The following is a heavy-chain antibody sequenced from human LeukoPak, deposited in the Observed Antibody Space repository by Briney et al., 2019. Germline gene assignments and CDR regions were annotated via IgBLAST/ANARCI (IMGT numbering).Heavy chain of an antibody. D-gene: IGHD1-26*01. CDR1: GFTFRSHA. J-gene: IGHJ4*02. Sequence: PGGSLRLSCVGSGFTFRSHAMSWVRQTPEKGLEWVANIKQDGYEKYYVDSVKGRFTISRDNAKNSLYLQMNSLRADDTAVYYCARDKIVGPTTLDYWGQGTLVTVSS. CDR3: ARDKIVGPTTLDY. V-gene: IGHV3-7*01. CDR2: IKQDGYEK.